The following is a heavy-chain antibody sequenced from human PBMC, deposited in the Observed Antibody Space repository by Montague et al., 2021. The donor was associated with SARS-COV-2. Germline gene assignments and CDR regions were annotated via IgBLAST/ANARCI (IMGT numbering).Heavy chain of an antibody. CDR1: GGSISSSSYY. V-gene: IGHV4-39*01. CDR2: IYYSGST. D-gene: IGHD1-26*01. CDR3: VEIVGAADY. Sequence: SETLSLTCTVSGGSISSSSYYWGWIRQPPGTGLEWIGCIYYSGSTYYNPSLKSRVTISVDTSKNPFSLKLSSVTAADTAVYYCVEIVGAADYWGQGTLVTVSS. J-gene: IGHJ4*02.